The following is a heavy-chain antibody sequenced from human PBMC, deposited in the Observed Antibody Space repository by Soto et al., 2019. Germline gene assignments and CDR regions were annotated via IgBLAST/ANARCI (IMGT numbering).Heavy chain of an antibody. D-gene: IGHD2-2*01. J-gene: IGHJ1*01. V-gene: IGHV1-69*13. CDR1: GGTFSSYA. Sequence: VKVSCKASGGTFSSYAISWVRQAPGQGLEWMGGIIPIFGTANYAQKFQGRVTITADESTSTAYMELSSLRSEDTAVYYCARGRARYCSSTSCRGFQHWGQGTLVTVSS. CDR3: ARGRARYCSSTSCRGFQH. CDR2: IIPIFGTA.